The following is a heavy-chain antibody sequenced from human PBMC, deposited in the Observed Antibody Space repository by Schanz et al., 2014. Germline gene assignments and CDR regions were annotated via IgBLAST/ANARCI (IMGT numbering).Heavy chain of an antibody. V-gene: IGHV3-48*01. CDR3: AKARRKSNCSGGRCFHYSYYGMDV. J-gene: IGHJ6*02. Sequence: VQLVESGGGLVKPGGSLRLSCTASGFAFSSYSMNWVRQAPGKGLEWVSYISSSGTTIYYADSVKGRFTISRDNSKNILYLQMNSLRAEDTAVYYCAKARRKSNCSGGRCFHYSYYGMDVWGQGTTVTVSS. CDR2: ISSSGTTI. CDR1: GFAFSSYS. D-gene: IGHD2-15*01.